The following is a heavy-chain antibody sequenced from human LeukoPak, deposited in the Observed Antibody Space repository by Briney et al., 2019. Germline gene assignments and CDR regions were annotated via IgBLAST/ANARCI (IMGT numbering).Heavy chain of an antibody. CDR2: ISSSDNGGRT. CDR3: ATDREGDPSAYYLV. Sequence: GGSLRLSCVASGVTLSNYAMSWARQAPGKGLEWVSGISSSDNGGRTYYADSVKGRFTISRDNSKNTLFLQMNSLRAEDSAVYYCATDREGDPSAYYLVGGQGTLITVSS. CDR1: GVTLSNYA. V-gene: IGHV3-23*01. D-gene: IGHD3-22*01. J-gene: IGHJ4*02.